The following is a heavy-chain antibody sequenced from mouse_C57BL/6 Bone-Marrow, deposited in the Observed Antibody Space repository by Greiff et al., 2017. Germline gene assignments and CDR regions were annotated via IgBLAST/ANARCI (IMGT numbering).Heavy chain of an antibody. D-gene: IGHD1-1*01. V-gene: IGHV1-52*01. J-gene: IGHJ3*01. CDR2: IDPSDSET. CDR3: ARGYGSSPFAY. Sequence: VQLQQPGAELVRPGSSVKLSCKASGYTFTSYWMHWVKQRPIQGLEWIGNIDPSDSETHYNQKFKDKATLTVDKSSSTAYMQLSSLTSEDSAVYYCARGYGSSPFAYWGQGTLVTVPA. CDR1: GYTFTSYW.